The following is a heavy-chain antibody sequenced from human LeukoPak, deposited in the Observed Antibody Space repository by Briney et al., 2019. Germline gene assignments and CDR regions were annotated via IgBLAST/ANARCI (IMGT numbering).Heavy chain of an antibody. J-gene: IGHJ4*02. D-gene: IGHD2-21*02. CDR1: GFTFDDYA. V-gene: IGHV3-15*01. CDR2: IKSKTDGGTT. Sequence: SGGSLRLSCTASGFTFDDYAMNWVRQAPGKGLEWVGRIKSKTDGGTTDYAAPVKGRFTISRDDSKNTLYLQMNSLKTEDTAVYYCTTEGVTADTPLWYWGQGTLVTVSS. CDR3: TTEGVTADTPLWY.